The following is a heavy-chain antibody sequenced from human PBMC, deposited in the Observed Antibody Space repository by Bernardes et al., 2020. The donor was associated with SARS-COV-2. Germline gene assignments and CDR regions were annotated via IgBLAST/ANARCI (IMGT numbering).Heavy chain of an antibody. D-gene: IGHD6-6*01. Sequence: GSLSLPCAAPGFTFSSYDMSWVRQAQGKGLEWVSTNSYSGGRTHYADSVKGRFTISRDNPDNTVYLQMSSLRAEDTAVYYCTKDPQYSNDIDHWGQRTLVTVSS. V-gene: IGHV3-23*01. CDR1: GFTFSSYD. CDR2: NSYSGGRT. CDR3: TKDPQYSNDIDH. J-gene: IGHJ4*02.